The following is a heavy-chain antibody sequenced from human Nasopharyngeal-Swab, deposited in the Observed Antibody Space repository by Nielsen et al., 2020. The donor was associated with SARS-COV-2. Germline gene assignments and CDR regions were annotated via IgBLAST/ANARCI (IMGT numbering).Heavy chain of an antibody. V-gene: IGHV3-11*01. CDR1: GFTFSDYY. J-gene: IGHJ4*02. CDR3: AREGGVDTMIVAHSQRGPIDY. CDR2: ISSSGSTI. Sequence: GESLKISCAASGFTFSDYYMSWIRRAPGKGLEWVSYISSSGSTIYYADSVKGRFTISRDNAKNSLYLQMNSLRAEDTAVYYCAREGGVDTMIVAHSQRGPIDYWGQGTLVTVSS. D-gene: IGHD3-22*01.